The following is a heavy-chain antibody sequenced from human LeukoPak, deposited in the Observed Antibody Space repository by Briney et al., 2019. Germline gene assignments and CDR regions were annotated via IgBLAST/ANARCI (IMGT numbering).Heavy chain of an antibody. V-gene: IGHV3-53*01. J-gene: IGHJ6*03. Sequence: GGSLRLSCAASGFSVSGNYMSWVRQSPGKGLEWVSAIYLTGTTHYADSVKGRFTISRDNSKNALNLQMDSLRVEDTAVYYCAAAYCGGDCYSDNHYYFMDLWGRGTTVTVSS. CDR1: GFSVSGNY. CDR2: IYLTGTT. D-gene: IGHD2-21*02. CDR3: AAAYCGGDCYSDNHYYFMDL.